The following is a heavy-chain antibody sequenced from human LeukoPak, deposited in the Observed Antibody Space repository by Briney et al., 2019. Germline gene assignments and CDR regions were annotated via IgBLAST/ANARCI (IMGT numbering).Heavy chain of an antibody. Sequence: PSETLSLTCTVSGGGISNYYWSWIRQPPGKGLDWIGYIYYSGSTNYNPSLKSRVTISVDTSRNQFSLKLSSVTAADTAVYYCARHEKSSGWYYDYWGQGTLVTVSS. CDR1: GGGISNYY. V-gene: IGHV4-59*08. D-gene: IGHD6-19*01. J-gene: IGHJ4*02. CDR2: IYYSGST. CDR3: ARHEKSSGWYYDY.